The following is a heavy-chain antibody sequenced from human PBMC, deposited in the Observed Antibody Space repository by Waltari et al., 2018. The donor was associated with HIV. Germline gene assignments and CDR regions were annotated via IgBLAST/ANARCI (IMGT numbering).Heavy chain of an antibody. CDR3: AKGRGSYRLNYFDH. Sequence: EVHLLESGGGLVQPGGSLRLSCAASGFTFSAYAMIWVRQAPGRGFECVSCISDSGITYYTDSVKGRFTISRDNSKDTLYLQINSLRVEDAAIYYCAKGRGSYRLNYFDHWGRGTLVTVSS. J-gene: IGHJ4*02. D-gene: IGHD3-16*02. CDR2: ISDSGIT. V-gene: IGHV3-23*01. CDR1: GFTFSAYA.